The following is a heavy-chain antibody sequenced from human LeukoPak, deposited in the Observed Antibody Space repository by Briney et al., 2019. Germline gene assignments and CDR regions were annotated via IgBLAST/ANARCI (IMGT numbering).Heavy chain of an antibody. V-gene: IGHV3-23*01. Sequence: GGSLRLSCAASGFTFSSYAMSWVRQAPGKGLEWVSAISGSGGSTYYADSVKGRFTISRDNSKNTLYLQMNSLRAEDTAVYYCARGASSPQLVRGSYYYMDVWGKGTTVTVSS. D-gene: IGHD6-13*01. CDR1: GFTFSSYA. J-gene: IGHJ6*03. CDR2: ISGSGGST. CDR3: ARGASSPQLVRGSYYYMDV.